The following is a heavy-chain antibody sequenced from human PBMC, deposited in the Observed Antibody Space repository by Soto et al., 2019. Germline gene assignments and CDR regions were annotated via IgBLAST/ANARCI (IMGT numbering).Heavy chain of an antibody. Sequence: PSQTLSLTCAISGDSVSSNSGAWNWIRQSPSRGLEWLGRTYYRSRWSFDYALSVKSRVTIDPDTSMNQFSLHLDSLTPEDTAVYYCEGVTWLRGMDVWGQGTTVTVFS. D-gene: IGHD3-10*01. CDR2: TYYRSRWSF. J-gene: IGHJ6*02. CDR1: GDSVSSNSGA. CDR3: EGVTWLRGMDV. V-gene: IGHV6-1*01.